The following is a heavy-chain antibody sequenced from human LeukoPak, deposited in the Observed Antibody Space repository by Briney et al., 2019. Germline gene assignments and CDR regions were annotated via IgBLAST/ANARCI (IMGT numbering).Heavy chain of an antibody. J-gene: IGHJ6*03. V-gene: IGHV1-46*01. CDR2: INPSGGST. Sequence: ASVKVSCKASGYTFTSYYMHWVRQAPGQGLERMGIINPSGGSTSYAQKFQGRVTMTRDTSTSTVYMELSSLRSEDTAVYYCARDPSAYDLAASGYYYYYMDVWGKGTTVTVSS. CDR3: ARDPSAYDLAASGYYYYYMDV. D-gene: IGHD3-3*01. CDR1: GYTFTSYY.